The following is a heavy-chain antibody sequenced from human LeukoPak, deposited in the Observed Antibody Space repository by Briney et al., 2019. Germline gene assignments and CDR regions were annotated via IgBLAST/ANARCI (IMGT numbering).Heavy chain of an antibody. V-gene: IGHV1-69*04. CDR3: ARRAYYYDSSGYSN. CDR2: IIPILDIA. D-gene: IGHD3-22*01. Sequence: SVKVSCKASGGTFSKNAINWVRQAPGQGLEWMGRIIPILDIANFAQKFQGRVTITADKSTSTAYMELSSLRSEDTAVYYCARRAYYYDSSGYSNWGQGTLVTVSS. CDR1: GGTFSKNA. J-gene: IGHJ4*02.